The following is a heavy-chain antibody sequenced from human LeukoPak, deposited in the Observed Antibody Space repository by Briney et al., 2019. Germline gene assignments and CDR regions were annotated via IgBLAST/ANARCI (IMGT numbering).Heavy chain of an antibody. CDR1: GGSFSGYY. CDR2: INHSGST. Sequence: SETLSLTCAVYGGSFSGYYWSWIRQPPGKGLEWIGEINHSGSTNYNPSLKSRVTISVDTSKNQFSLKLSSVTAADTAVYYCAREGGQYYFDYWGQGTLVTVSS. CDR3: AREGGQYYFDY. D-gene: IGHD1-26*01. J-gene: IGHJ4*02. V-gene: IGHV4-34*01.